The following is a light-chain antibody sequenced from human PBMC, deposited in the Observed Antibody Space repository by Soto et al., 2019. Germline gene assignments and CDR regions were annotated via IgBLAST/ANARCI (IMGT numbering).Light chain of an antibody. CDR1: NSNVGNNS. CDR2: GID. Sequence: QSVLTQPPSASGTPGQRVTISCSGSNSNVGNNSVNWYQQFPGTSPRLLIEGIDQRPSGVPDRFSGSKSANSASLAISGLKSEDEADYYCSSYTSSSTLVVFGGGTKLTVL. CDR3: SSYTSSSTLVV. J-gene: IGLJ2*01. V-gene: IGLV1-44*01.